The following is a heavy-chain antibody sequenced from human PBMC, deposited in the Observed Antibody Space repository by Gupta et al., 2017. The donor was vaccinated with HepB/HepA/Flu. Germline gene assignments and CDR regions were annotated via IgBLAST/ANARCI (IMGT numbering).Heavy chain of an antibody. D-gene: IGHD1-7*01. CDR2: IDWDEDK. V-gene: IGHV2-70*01. J-gene: IGHJ3*02. Sequence: QFPMRASVLAPVKPTPSLTLPCTFSGFSLRTSGICVGCIRQPPGKDLEWLALIDWDEDKYYSTSLKTRITIYKDTYKNQVVLTMTNMDQVDTATYYCARISWRKGVTGTTEDACDIWGQGTRGTVS. CDR3: ARISWRKGVTGTTEDACDI. CDR1: GFSLRTSGIC.